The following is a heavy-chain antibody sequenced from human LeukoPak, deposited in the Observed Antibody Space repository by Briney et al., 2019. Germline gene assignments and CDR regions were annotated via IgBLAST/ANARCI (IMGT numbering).Heavy chain of an antibody. Sequence: GGSLRLSCAASGFTFSSYAMSWVRQAPGKGLEWVSAISGSGGRTYYADSVKGRFTISRDNSKNTLYLQMNSLRAEDTAVYYCAKDGYSYGYPNWFDPWGQGTLATVSS. CDR2: ISGSGGRT. CDR3: AKDGYSYGYPNWFDP. V-gene: IGHV3-23*01. D-gene: IGHD5-18*01. J-gene: IGHJ5*02. CDR1: GFTFSSYA.